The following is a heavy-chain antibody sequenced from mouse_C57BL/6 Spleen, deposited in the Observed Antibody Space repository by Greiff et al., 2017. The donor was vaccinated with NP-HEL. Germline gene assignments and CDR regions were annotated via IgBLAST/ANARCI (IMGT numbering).Heavy chain of an antibody. D-gene: IGHD2-4*01. J-gene: IGHJ1*03. CDR3: ARYYDYDRYFDV. CDR2: IDPSDSYT. V-gene: IGHV1-69*01. CDR1: GYTFTSYW. Sequence: QVQLQPGAELVMPGASVKLSCKASGYTFTSYWMHWVKQRPGQGLEWIGEIDPSDSYTNYNQKFKGKSTLTVDKSSSTAYMQLSSLTSEDSAVYYCARYYDYDRYFDVWGTGTTVTVSS.